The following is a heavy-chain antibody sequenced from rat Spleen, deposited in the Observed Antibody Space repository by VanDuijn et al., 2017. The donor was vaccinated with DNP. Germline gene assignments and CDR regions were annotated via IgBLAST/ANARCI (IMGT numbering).Heavy chain of an antibody. J-gene: IGHJ1*01. CDR2: ISASGGST. CDR3: ARRDSGYWYFDF. CDR1: GFTFSDYA. V-gene: IGHV5S23*01. D-gene: IGHD1-1*01. Sequence: EVQLVESGGGLVQPGDSLKLSCAASGFTFSDYAMAWVRQAPKKGLEWVASISASGGSTSYRDSVKGRFTISSDNAKSNLYRQRDSLRSEDTATYYCARRDSGYWYFDFWGPGTMVTVSS.